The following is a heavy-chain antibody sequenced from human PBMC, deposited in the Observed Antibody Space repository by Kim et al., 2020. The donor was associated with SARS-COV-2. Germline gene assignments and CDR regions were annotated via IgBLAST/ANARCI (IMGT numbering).Heavy chain of an antibody. CDR3: ARRRGGYLNQSLRFDL. Sequence: GESLKISCKGSGYSFTSYWIGWVRQMPGKGLEWMGIIYPGDSDTRYSPSFQGQVTISADKSISTAYLQWSSLKASDTAMYYCARRRGGYLNQSLRFDLWGRGTLVTVSS. CDR2: IYPGDSDT. D-gene: IGHD5-12*01. J-gene: IGHJ2*01. V-gene: IGHV5-51*01. CDR1: GYSFTSYW.